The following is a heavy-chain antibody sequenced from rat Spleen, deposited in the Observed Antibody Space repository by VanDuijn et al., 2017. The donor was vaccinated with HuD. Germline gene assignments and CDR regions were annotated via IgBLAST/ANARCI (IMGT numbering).Heavy chain of an antibody. CDR2: IWGDGST. D-gene: IGHD4-3*01. V-gene: IGHV2-1*01. CDR1: GFSLSSNR. CDR3: AREGGSGYGYVMDA. Sequence: QVQLKESGPGLVKPSLTLSLTCTVSGFSLSSNRVHWVRQPPGKGLEWMGGIWGDGSTDYNSALKSRLSINRDTSKSQVFLKMNSLRSEDTATYYCAREGGSGYGYVMDAWGQGASVTVSS. J-gene: IGHJ4*01.